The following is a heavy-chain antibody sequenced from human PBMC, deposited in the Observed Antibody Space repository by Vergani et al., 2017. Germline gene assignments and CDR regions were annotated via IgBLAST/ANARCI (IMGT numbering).Heavy chain of an antibody. CDR3: ARVGYSGSYWGSY. D-gene: IGHD1-26*01. V-gene: IGHV3-7*01. CDR2: IKQDGSEK. J-gene: IGHJ4*02. Sequence: EVQLVESGGGLVQPGGSLRLSCAASGFTFSSYWMSWVRQAPGKGLEWVANIKQDGSEKYYVDSVKGRFTISRDNAKNSLYLQMNSLRAEDTAVYYCARVGYSGSYWGSYWGQGTLVTVSS. CDR1: GFTFSSYW.